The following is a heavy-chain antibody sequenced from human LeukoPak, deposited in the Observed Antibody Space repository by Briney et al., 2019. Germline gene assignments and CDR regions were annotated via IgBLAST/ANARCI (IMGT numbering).Heavy chain of an antibody. J-gene: IGHJ3*02. V-gene: IGHV4-4*07. Sequence: SETLSLTRTVSGGSISSYYWSWIRQPAGKGLEWIGRIYTSGSTNYNPSLKSRVTMSVDTSKNQFSLKLSSVTAADTAVYCCARDYSAAQGDDAFDIWGQGTMVTVSS. CDR3: ARDYSAAQGDDAFDI. CDR1: GGSISSYY. CDR2: IYTSGST. D-gene: IGHD2-2*01.